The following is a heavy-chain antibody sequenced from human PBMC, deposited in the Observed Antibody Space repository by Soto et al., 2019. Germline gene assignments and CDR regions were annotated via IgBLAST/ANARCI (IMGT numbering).Heavy chain of an antibody. CDR3: ARNKFLLSY. CDR2: IWYDGGNK. V-gene: IGHV3-33*01. Sequence: QVQLVESGGGVVQAGRSLRLSCAASGFTFSSYGMHWVRQAPGKGLEWVAIIWYDGGNKYYADSVKGRFTISRDNSKNKLYLRMNSLRSEDTDVYYCARNKFLLSYWGQGPLVTVS. J-gene: IGHJ4*02. CDR1: GFTFSSYG. D-gene: IGHD2-15*01.